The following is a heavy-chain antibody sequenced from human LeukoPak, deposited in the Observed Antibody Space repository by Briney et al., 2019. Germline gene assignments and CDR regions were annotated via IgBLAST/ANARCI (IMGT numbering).Heavy chain of an antibody. Sequence: GGSLRLSCAASGFTFSSYAMSWVRQAPGKGLEWVSAISGSGGSTYYADSVRGRFTISRDNSKNTLYLQMNSLRAEDTAVYYCAKDFRIGYSAHFDYWGQGALVTVSS. CDR1: GFTFSSYA. CDR2: ISGSGGST. CDR3: AKDFRIGYSAHFDY. D-gene: IGHD2-21*01. J-gene: IGHJ4*02. V-gene: IGHV3-23*01.